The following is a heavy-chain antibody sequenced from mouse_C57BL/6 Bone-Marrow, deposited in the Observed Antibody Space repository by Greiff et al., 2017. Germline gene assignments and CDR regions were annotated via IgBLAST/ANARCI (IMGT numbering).Heavy chain of an antibody. CDR2: ISSGSSTT. Sequence: EVKLMASGGGLVKPGGSLKLSCAASGFTFSDYGMHWVRQAPEKGLEWVAYISSGSSTTYYADTVKGRFTISRDNAKNTLFLQMTSLRSEDTARYYCARGGLPVDYWGQGTTLAVSS. CDR1: GFTFSDYG. V-gene: IGHV5-17*01. J-gene: IGHJ2*01. D-gene: IGHD2-2*01. CDR3: ARGGLPVDY.